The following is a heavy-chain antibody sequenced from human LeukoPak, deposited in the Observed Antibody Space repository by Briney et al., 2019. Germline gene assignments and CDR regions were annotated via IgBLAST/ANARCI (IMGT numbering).Heavy chain of an antibody. J-gene: IGHJ4*02. V-gene: IGHV4-59*04. CDR1: GAFISSYY. D-gene: IGHD6-19*01. CDR2: IDYSGST. Sequence: SETLSLTCTVSGAFISSYYWSWIRQPPGKGLEWIGYIDYSGSTYYNPSLKSRVTISVDTSKNQFSLKLSSVTAADTAVYYCARRTGIAVAGTSDYWGQGTLVTVSS. CDR3: ARRTGIAVAGTSDY.